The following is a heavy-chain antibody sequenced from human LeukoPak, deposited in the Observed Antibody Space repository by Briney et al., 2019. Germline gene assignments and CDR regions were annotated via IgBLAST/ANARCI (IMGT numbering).Heavy chain of an antibody. CDR2: IKQDGSEK. J-gene: IGHJ4*02. V-gene: IGHV3-7*01. Sequence: GGSLRLSCAASGFTFSSYWMTWVRQAPGKGLEWVANIKQDGSEKYYVDSVKGRFTISRDNAKNSLYLQLNSLRAEDTALYFCARDLPRLYSASGTYTEPFDYCGQGTLVTVSS. CDR1: GFTFSSYW. CDR3: ARDLPRLYSASGTYTEPFDY. D-gene: IGHD3-10*01.